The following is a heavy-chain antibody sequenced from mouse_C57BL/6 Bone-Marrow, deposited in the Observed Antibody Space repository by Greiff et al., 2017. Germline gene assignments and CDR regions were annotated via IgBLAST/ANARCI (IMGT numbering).Heavy chain of an antibody. CDR2: IYPRSGNT. CDR1: GYTFTSYG. D-gene: IGHD5-1*01. CDR3: AGDLPRAMDY. V-gene: IGHV1-81*01. Sequence: QVQLQQSGAELARPGASVKLSCKASGYTFTSYGISWVKQRTGQGLEWIGEIYPRSGNTYYNEKFKGKATLTADKSSSTAYMELRSLTSEDSAVYFCAGDLPRAMDYWGQGTSVTVSS. J-gene: IGHJ4*01.